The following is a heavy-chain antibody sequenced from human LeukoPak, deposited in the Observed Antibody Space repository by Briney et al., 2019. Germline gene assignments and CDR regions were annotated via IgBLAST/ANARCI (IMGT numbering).Heavy chain of an antibody. CDR1: GFTVSSNY. CDR2: ISPNGVIT. Sequence: GGSLRLSCAASGFTVSSNYMSWVRQAPGKGLEWVSGISPNGVITYYADSVKGRFTISRDNSKGTVYLQMNSLRPEDTAVYYCAKEGYGDNDAFDIWGQGTMVTVSS. CDR3: AKEGYGDNDAFDI. V-gene: IGHV3-23*01. J-gene: IGHJ3*02. D-gene: IGHD4-17*01.